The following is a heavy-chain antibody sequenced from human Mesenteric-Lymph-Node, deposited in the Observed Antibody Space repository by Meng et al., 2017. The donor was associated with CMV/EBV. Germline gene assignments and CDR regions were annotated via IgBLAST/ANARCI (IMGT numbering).Heavy chain of an antibody. V-gene: IGHV4-61*01. J-gene: IGHJ5*02. D-gene: IGHD2-2*02. CDR3: ARDRYCTSYTCYTGGFDP. CDR1: VRSGTYS. CDR2: IYYSGST. Sequence: VRSGTYSWTWIRQPPGKGLEWIGYIYYSGSTNYNPSLKSRVTISADTSKNQFSLKLSSVTAADTAVYYCARDRYCTSYTCYTGGFDPWGQGTLVTVSS.